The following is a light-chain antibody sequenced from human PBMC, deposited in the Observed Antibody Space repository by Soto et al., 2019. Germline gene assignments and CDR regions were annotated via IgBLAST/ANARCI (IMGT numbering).Light chain of an antibody. V-gene: IGKV2-28*01. CDR2: LGS. CDR3: MQALQTPLFT. J-gene: IGKJ3*01. Sequence: DIVMTQSPLYLPVTPGEPASISCRSSQSLLHSDGYNYLDWYLQKPGQSPQLLIYLGSNRASGVPDRFSGSGSRTDFTLKISRVEAEDVGVYYCMQALQTPLFTFGPGTKVDLK. CDR1: QSLLHSDGYNY.